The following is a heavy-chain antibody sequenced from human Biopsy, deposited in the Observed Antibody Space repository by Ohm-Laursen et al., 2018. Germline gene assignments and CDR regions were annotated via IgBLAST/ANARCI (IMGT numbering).Heavy chain of an antibody. V-gene: IGHV1-69*10. J-gene: IGHJ5*02. CDR1: GGTFTNYA. D-gene: IGHD1-26*01. CDR3: ARGEGSSWFDP. CDR2: IIPIPNVA. Sequence: SVKVSCKASGGTFTNYAIGWVRQAPGQGLEWMGGIIPIPNVATYAQKFQGRITITADESTSTAYMELSSLTSDDTAVYFCARGEGSSWFDPWGHGTLVTVSS.